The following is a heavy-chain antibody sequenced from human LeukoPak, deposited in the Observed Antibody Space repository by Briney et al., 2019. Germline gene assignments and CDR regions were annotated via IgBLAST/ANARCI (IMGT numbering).Heavy chain of an antibody. CDR3: ATSFGVVNPFDY. J-gene: IGHJ4*02. D-gene: IGHD3-3*01. CDR1: GFTVSSYS. CDR2: ISSTSSIK. V-gene: IGHV3-48*01. Sequence: PGGSLRLSCAASGFTVSSYSMNWVRQAPGKGLEWGSYISSTSSIKYYADSVKGRFTISRDNAKNSLYLQMSSLRAEDTAVYYCATSFGVVNPFDYWGQGTLVTVSS.